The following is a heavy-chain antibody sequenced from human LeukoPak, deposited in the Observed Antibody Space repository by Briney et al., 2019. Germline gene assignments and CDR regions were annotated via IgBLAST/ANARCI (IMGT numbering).Heavy chain of an antibody. Sequence: PSETLSLTCTVSGGSISSYYWSWIRQPPGKGLEWIGYIYYSGSTNYNPSLKSRVTISVDTSKNQFSLKLSSVTAADTAAYYCARLRDWFDPWGQGTLVTVPS. V-gene: IGHV4-59*01. J-gene: IGHJ5*02. CDR3: ARLRDWFDP. CDR1: GGSISSYY. CDR2: IYYSGST.